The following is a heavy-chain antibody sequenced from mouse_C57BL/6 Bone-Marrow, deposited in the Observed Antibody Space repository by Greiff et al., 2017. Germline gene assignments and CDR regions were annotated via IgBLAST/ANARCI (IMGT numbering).Heavy chain of an antibody. CDR3: ARHDYYSNYFWFAY. D-gene: IGHD2-5*01. CDR1: GYTFTEYT. CDR2: FYPGSGSI. Sequence: VQLKESGAELVKPGASVKLSCKASGYTFTEYTIHWVKQRSGQGLEWIGWFYPGSGSIKYNEKFKDKATLTADNSSSTVYMELSRLTSEDSAVYVCARHDYYSNYFWFAYWGQGTLVTVSA. J-gene: IGHJ3*01. V-gene: IGHV1-62-2*01.